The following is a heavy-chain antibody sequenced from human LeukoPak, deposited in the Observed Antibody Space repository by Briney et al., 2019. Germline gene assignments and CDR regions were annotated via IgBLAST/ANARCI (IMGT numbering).Heavy chain of an antibody. CDR1: GDSISSYY. J-gene: IGHJ4*02. CDR2: FHYSGSA. CDR3: ARDIRSVGDSLYFDY. V-gene: IGHV4-59*01. Sequence: SETLSLTCTVSGDSISSYYWSWIRQPPGKGLEWIAYFHYSGSATYNPSLKSRVTISMDTSKNQFSLNLSSVSPADTAVYYCARDIRSVGDSLYFDYWGQGALVTVSS. D-gene: IGHD1-26*01.